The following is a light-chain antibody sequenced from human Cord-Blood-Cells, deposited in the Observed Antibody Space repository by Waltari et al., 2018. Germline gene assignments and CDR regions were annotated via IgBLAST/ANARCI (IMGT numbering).Light chain of an antibody. CDR3: QQYGSSPRT. J-gene: IGKJ1*01. CDR2: GAS. V-gene: IGKV3-20*01. CDR1: QRISSSY. Sequence: CRASQRISSSYLAWYQQKPGQAPRLLIYGASSRATGIPDRFSGSGSGTDFTLTISRLEPEDFAVYYCQQYGSSPRTFGQGTKVEIK.